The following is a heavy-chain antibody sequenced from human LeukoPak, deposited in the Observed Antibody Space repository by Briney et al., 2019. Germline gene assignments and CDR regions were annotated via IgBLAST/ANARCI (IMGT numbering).Heavy chain of an antibody. J-gene: IGHJ4*02. CDR2: INPHSGDT. D-gene: IGHD4-17*01. CDR3: ARGHDDYSLHVDY. V-gene: IGHV1-2*02. Sequence: ASVKVSCKASGYTFTGYYMHWVRQAPGQGLEWMGWINPHSGDTKYAQKFQGRVTMTRDTSISTAYMEPSRLRSDDTALYYCARGHDDYSLHVDYWGQGALVTVSS. CDR1: GYTFTGYY.